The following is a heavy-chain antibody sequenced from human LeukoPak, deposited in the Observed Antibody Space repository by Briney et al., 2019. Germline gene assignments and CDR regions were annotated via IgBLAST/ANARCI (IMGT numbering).Heavy chain of an antibody. CDR1: GYTFTGYY. Sequence: ASVNVSCKSSGYTFTGYYMHWVRQAPGQRLEWMGWINPKSGGTNYAQKFQGRVTMTRDTSISTAYMELRSLRSDDTAVYYCAREVATITVAAAGGIDYWGQGTLVTVSS. J-gene: IGHJ4*02. CDR3: AREVATITVAAAGGIDY. V-gene: IGHV1-2*02. CDR2: INPKSGGT. D-gene: IGHD5-12*01.